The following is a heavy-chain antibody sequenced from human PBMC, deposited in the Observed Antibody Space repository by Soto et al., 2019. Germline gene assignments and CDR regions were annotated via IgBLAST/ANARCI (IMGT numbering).Heavy chain of an antibody. CDR2: IGTAGDT. CDR1: GFTFSSYD. Sequence: EVQLVESGGDLVQPGGSLRLSCAASGFTFSSYDFHWVRQATGKGLEWVSGIGTAGDTYYAGSVKGRFILSRENAKNPLDLQMNSLRGGDTAVYYCTRGADGFDYWGQGTLVTVSS. J-gene: IGHJ4*02. V-gene: IGHV3-13*01. CDR3: TRGADGFDY. D-gene: IGHD3-16*01.